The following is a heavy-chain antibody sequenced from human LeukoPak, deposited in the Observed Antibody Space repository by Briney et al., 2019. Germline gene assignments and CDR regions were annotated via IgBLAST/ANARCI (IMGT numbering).Heavy chain of an antibody. CDR3: AKIQDDFWSGYLYGTLDY. V-gene: IGHV3-23*01. CDR1: GFTFSSYA. J-gene: IGHJ4*02. CDR2: ISGSGGST. D-gene: IGHD3-3*01. Sequence: PGGSLRLSCAASGFTFSSYAMSWVRQAPGKGLEWVSAISGSGGSTYYADSVKGRFTISRDNSKNTLYLQMNSLRAEDTAVYYCAKIQDDFWSGYLYGTLDYWGQGTLVTVSS.